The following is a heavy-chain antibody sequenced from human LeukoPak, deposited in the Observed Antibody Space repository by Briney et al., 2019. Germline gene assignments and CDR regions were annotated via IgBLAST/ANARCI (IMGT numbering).Heavy chain of an antibody. CDR1: GFTFSSYG. CDR3: AKDLYSGSYPGAFDI. V-gene: IGHV3-23*01. Sequence: PGGSLRLSCAASGFTFSSYGMSWVRQAPGKGLEWVSAISGSGGSTYYADSVKGRFTISRDNSKNTLYLQMNSLRAEDTAVYYCAKDLYSGSYPGAFDIWGQGTMVTVSS. D-gene: IGHD1-26*01. J-gene: IGHJ3*02. CDR2: ISGSGGST.